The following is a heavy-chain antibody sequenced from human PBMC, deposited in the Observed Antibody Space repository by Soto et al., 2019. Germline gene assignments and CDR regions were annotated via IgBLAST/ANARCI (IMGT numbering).Heavy chain of an antibody. CDR1: GGSISSYY. D-gene: IGHD5-12*01. Sequence: SETLSLTCIVSGGSISSYYWSWIRQPPGKGLEWIGYIYYSGSTNYNPSLKSRVTISVDTSKNQFSLKLSSVTAADTAVYYCAKDSGYDGGFDYWGQGTLVTVSS. CDR3: AKDSGYDGGFDY. CDR2: IYYSGST. J-gene: IGHJ4*02. V-gene: IGHV4-59*01.